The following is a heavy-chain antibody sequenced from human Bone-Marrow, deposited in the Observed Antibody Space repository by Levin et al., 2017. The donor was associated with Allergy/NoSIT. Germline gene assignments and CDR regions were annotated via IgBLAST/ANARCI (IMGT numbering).Heavy chain of an antibody. CDR1: GFTFSSYS. D-gene: IGHD6-6*01. CDR2: ISSSSSYI. CDR3: AREGAARGDYYYGMDV. J-gene: IGHJ6*02. Sequence: GESLKISCAASGFTFSSYSMNWVRQAPGKGLEWVSSISSSSSYIYYADSVKGRFTISRDNAKNSLYLQMNSLRAEDTAVYYCAREGAARGDYYYGMDVWGQGTTVTVSS. V-gene: IGHV3-21*01.